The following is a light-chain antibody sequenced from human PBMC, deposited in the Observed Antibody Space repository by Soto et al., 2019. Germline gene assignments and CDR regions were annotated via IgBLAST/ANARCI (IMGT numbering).Light chain of an antibody. J-gene: IGLJ1*01. V-gene: IGLV1-40*01. CDR1: SSNIGAGYP. Sequence: QSVLTQPPPVSGAPGQRVTISCTGSSSNIGAGYPVHWYQQLPGTAPKLLIHGNTNRPSGVPDRFSGSRSGLAITGLQAEDEADYYCQSYDSSLSGYVFGTGTKVTV. CDR2: GNT. CDR3: QSYDSSLSGYV.